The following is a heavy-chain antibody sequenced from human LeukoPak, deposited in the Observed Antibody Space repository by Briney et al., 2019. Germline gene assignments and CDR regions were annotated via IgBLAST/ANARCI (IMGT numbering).Heavy chain of an antibody. V-gene: IGHV4-59*01. J-gene: IGHJ2*01. Sequence: SETLSLTCTVSGGSISSYYWSWIRQPPEKGLEWIGYIYYSGSTNYNPPLKSRVTISVDTSKNQFSLKLSSVTAADTAVYYCARDYVAADNWYFDLWGRGTLVTVSS. CDR1: GGSISSYY. D-gene: IGHD6-25*01. CDR3: ARDYVAADNWYFDL. CDR2: IYYSGST.